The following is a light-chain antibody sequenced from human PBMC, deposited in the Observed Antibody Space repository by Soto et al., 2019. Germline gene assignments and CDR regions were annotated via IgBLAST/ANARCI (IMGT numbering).Light chain of an antibody. CDR2: TAS. CDR1: QNIRNY. V-gene: IGKV1-39*01. Sequence: DIQMTQSPSSLSASVGDRVSITCRASQNIRNYLNWYQQKPGKAPKLLIYTASTLQTGVPSRFSGSGYWTDFTLSISSLQGEDVATYYCQHGYSTPFTFGPGTKVDIK. J-gene: IGKJ3*01. CDR3: QHGYSTPFT.